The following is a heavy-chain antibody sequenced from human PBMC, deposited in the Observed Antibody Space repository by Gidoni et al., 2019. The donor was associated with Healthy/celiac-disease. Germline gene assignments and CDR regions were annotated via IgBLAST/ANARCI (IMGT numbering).Heavy chain of an antibody. J-gene: IGHJ6*02. Sequence: QVQLVQSGAEVKKPRASVKVSCKASGYTFTSYDINWVRQATGQGLEWMGWMNPNSGTTGYAQKFQGRVTMTRNTSISTAYMELSSLRSEDTAVYYWARAPPEGYGGYPTYGMDVWGQGTTVTVSS. D-gene: IGHD4-17*01. CDR1: GYTFTSYD. V-gene: IGHV1-8*02. CDR2: MNPNSGTT. CDR3: ARAPPEGYGGYPTYGMDV.